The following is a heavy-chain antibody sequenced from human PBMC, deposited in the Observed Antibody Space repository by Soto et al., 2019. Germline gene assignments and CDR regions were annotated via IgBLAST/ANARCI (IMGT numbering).Heavy chain of an antibody. D-gene: IGHD3-9*01. CDR2: IIPILGIA. V-gene: IGHV1-69*02. CDR1: RVTLSSYT. J-gene: IGHJ4*02. Sequence: SVKVSCKASRVTLSSYTLSWVRQAPGQGIEWMGRIIPILGIANYAQKFQGRVTITADKSTSTAYMELSSLRSKDTALYYCGTEVTLTTSSDYWGQGTLVTVSS. CDR3: GTEVTLTTSSDY.